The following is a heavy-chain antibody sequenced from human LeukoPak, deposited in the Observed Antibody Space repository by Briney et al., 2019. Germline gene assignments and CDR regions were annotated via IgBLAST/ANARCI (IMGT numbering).Heavy chain of an antibody. CDR3: ARDPEYSSNANAFDI. Sequence: GASVKVSCKASGYTFTRHAMNWVRQAPGQGFEWMGWINTNTGDPTYAQGFTGRFVFSLDTSVNTAYLQISSLKAEDTAVYYCARDPEYSSNANAFDIWGQGTMVTVSS. V-gene: IGHV7-4-1*02. D-gene: IGHD6-6*01. J-gene: IGHJ3*02. CDR1: GYTFTRHA. CDR2: INTNTGDP.